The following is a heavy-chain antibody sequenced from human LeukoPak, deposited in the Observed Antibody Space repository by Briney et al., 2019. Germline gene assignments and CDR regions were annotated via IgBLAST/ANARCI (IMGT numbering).Heavy chain of an antibody. CDR3: ARVLRYCSGGNCYSGGLGYMDV. Sequence: GGSLRLSCAASGFTFSDYNMRWIRQAPGKGLEWVSSISRSGSTKYYADSVKGRFTISRDNAKNSLFLQMNSLRAEDTAVYYRARVLRYCSGGNCYSGGLGYMDVWGKGTTVTISS. CDR2: ISRSGSTK. V-gene: IGHV3-11*01. CDR1: GFTFSDYN. J-gene: IGHJ6*03. D-gene: IGHD2-15*01.